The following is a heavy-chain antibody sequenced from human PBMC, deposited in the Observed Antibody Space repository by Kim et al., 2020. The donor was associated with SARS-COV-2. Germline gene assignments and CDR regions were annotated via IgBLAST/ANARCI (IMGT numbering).Heavy chain of an antibody. Sequence: SETLSLTCTVSGGSTSSYYWSWIRQPPGKGLEWIGYIYYSGSTNYNPSLKSRVTISVDTSKNQFSLKLSSVTAADTAVYYCARVHRRITMIVEYNWFDPWGQGTLVTVSS. CDR1: GGSTSSYY. CDR3: ARVHRRITMIVEYNWFDP. J-gene: IGHJ5*02. CDR2: IYYSGST. D-gene: IGHD3-22*01. V-gene: IGHV4-59*13.